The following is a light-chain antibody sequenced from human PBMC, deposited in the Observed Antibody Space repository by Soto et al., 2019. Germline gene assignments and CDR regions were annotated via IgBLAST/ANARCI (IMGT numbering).Light chain of an antibody. V-gene: IGKV1-12*01. J-gene: IGKJ3*01. CDR3: QQDISFPFT. CDR1: QPISNW. Sequence: DIQMTQSPSSVSASVGDRVTITCRATQPISNWLAWYQQKAGKAPKLLIYAASNLQSGVPSRFSGTGSGTDFTLTINSLQPEDFATYYCQQDISFPFTFGPGTKVDVK. CDR2: AAS.